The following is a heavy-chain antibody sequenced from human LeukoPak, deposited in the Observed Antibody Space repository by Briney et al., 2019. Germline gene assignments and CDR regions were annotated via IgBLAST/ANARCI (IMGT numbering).Heavy chain of an antibody. D-gene: IGHD3-22*01. CDR3: ARRAFSSGYYYFDY. V-gene: IGHV4-59*08. CDR1: GGSISSYY. CDR2: IYYSGST. J-gene: IGHJ4*02. Sequence: PSETLSPTCTVSGGSISSYYWIWIRQPPGKGLEWIGYIYYSGSTNYNPSLKSRVTISVDTSKNQFSLKLSSVTAADTAVYYCARRAFSSGYYYFDYWGQGTLVTVSS.